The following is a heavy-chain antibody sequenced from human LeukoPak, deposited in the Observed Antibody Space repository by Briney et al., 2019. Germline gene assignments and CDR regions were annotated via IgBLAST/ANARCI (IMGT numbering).Heavy chain of an antibody. J-gene: IGHJ4*02. D-gene: IGHD6-13*01. CDR2: TYYRSKWYN. CDR3: ARSASGYSSSWRGRYFDY. Sequence: SQTLSLTCATSGDSVSSNSAAWNWIRQSPSRGLEWLGRTYYRSKWYNDYAVSVKSRITINPDTSKNQFSLQLNSVAPEDTAVYYCARSASGYSSSWRGRYFDYWGQGTLVTVSS. V-gene: IGHV6-1*01. CDR1: GDSVSSNSAA.